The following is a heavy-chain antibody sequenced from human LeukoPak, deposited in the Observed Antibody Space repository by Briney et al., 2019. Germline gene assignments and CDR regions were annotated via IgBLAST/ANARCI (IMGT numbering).Heavy chain of an antibody. CDR2: ISAYNGNT. D-gene: IGHD1-1*01. CDR1: GYTFTSYY. J-gene: IGHJ3*02. CDR3: ARDQVAVRTRVQLERRGAFDI. V-gene: IGHV1-18*04. Sequence: GASVKVSCKASGYTFTSYYMHWARQAPGQGLEWMGWISAYNGNTNYAQKLQGRVTMTTDTSTSTAYMELRSLRSDDTAVYYCARDQVAVRTRVQLERRGAFDIWGQGTMVTVSS.